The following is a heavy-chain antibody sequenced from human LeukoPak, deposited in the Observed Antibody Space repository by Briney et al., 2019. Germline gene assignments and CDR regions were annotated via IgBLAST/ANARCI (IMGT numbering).Heavy chain of an antibody. CDR3: ARDHITLAARVDY. V-gene: IGHV1-18*01. J-gene: IGHJ4*02. D-gene: IGHD6-19*01. CDR1: GYTFSTFG. CDR2: ISAYDGNT. Sequence: ASVKVSCKASGYTFSTFGISWVRQAPGQGLERMGWISAYDGNTKYAQKFQGRVTVTTDTSTSTAYMELRSLKSDDTAVYYCARDHITLAARVDYWGQGTLVTVSS.